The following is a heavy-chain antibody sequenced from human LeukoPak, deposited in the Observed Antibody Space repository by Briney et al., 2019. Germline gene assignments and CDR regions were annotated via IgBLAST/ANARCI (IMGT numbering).Heavy chain of an antibody. CDR1: GFTFSSYA. CDR3: ARAVEGSSSGGMGLDY. CDR2: ISGGGGST. J-gene: IGHJ4*02. D-gene: IGHD6-6*01. Sequence: GGSLRLSCAASGFTFSSYAMSWVRQAPGEGLEWVSAISGGGGSTYYADSVKGRFTISRDYSKNTLYLQMNSLRAEDTAVYYCARAVEGSSSGGMGLDYWGQGALVTVSS. V-gene: IGHV3-23*01.